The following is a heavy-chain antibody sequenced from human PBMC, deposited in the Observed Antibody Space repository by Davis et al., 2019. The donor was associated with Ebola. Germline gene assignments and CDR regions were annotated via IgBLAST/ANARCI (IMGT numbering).Heavy chain of an antibody. V-gene: IGHV3-23*01. CDR3: AKDKGQWELPDH. CDR2: SSDNGGRT. CDR1: GFSFSSFA. Sequence: PGGSLRLSCAASGFSFSSFAMSWVRQAPGKWLEWVSASSDNGGRTYYADSVRGRFTISRDNSKNTLYLQMNSLRVEDTAVYYCAKDKGQWELPDHWCQGTLVTVSS. J-gene: IGHJ4*02. D-gene: IGHD1-26*01.